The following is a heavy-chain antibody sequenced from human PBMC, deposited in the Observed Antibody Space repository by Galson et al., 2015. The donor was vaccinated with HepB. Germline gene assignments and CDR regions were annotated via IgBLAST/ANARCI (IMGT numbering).Heavy chain of an antibody. CDR3: AKDDKAWELLSYFDY. J-gene: IGHJ4*02. V-gene: IGHV3-30*18. Sequence: SLRLSCAASGFTFSSYGMHWVRQAPGKGLEWVAVISYDGSNKYYADSVKGRFTISRDNSKNTLYLQMNSLRAEDTAVYYCAKDDKAWELLSYFDYWGQGTLVTVSS. CDR2: ISYDGSNK. D-gene: IGHD1-26*01. CDR1: GFTFSSYG.